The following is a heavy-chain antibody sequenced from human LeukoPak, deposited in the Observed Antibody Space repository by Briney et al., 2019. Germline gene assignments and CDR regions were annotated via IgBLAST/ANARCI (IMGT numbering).Heavy chain of an antibody. D-gene: IGHD3-3*01. CDR1: GGTFGSYA. CDR2: IIPIFSTA. J-gene: IGHJ3*02. CDR3: ATSPYYDFWSGHNGAFDI. V-gene: IGHV1-69*13. Sequence: SVKVSCKASGGTFGSYAISWVRQAPGQGLEWKGGIIPIFSTANYAQKFQGRVTITADESTSPVYMELSSLRSEDTAVYYCATSPYYDFWSGHNGAFDIWGQGTMVIVSS.